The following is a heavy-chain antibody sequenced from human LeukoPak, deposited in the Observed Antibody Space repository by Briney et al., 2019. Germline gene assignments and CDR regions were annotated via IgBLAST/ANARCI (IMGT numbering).Heavy chain of an antibody. D-gene: IGHD1-14*01. CDR3: ARETPEYD. Sequence: GGSLILSCAASGFTFSSYWMSWVRQAPGKGLEWVANIKEDGSAKYYVDSVKGRFTISRDNAKNSLYLQMNNLSAEDTAVYYCARETPEYDWGQGTLVTVSS. CDR2: IKEDGSAK. CDR1: GFTFSSYW. V-gene: IGHV3-7*01. J-gene: IGHJ4*02.